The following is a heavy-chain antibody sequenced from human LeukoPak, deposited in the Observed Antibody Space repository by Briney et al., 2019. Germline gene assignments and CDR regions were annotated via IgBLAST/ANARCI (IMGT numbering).Heavy chain of an antibody. V-gene: IGHV4-34*01. CDR1: GGSFSGYY. Sequence: SETLSLTCAVYGGSFSGYYWSWIRQPPGKGLEWIGEINHSGSTNYNPSLKSRVTISVDTSKNQFSLKLSSVTAADTAVYYCARGATRGYFEDYWGQGTLVTVSS. CDR3: ARGATRGYFEDY. CDR2: INHSGST. D-gene: IGHD1-26*01. J-gene: IGHJ4*02.